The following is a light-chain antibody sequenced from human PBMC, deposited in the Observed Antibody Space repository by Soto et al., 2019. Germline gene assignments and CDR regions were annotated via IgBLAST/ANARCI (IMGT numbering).Light chain of an antibody. Sequence: DIVMTQSPDSLAVSLGERATINCKSSQSVLYSSNNKNYLAWYQQRPGQPPELPIYWASTRESGVPDRFSGSGSGTDFTLTITSLQAEDVAVYYCQQYESTPPTFGQGTKLEIK. CDR1: QSVLYSSNNKNY. V-gene: IGKV4-1*01. J-gene: IGKJ2*01. CDR3: QQYESTPPT. CDR2: WAS.